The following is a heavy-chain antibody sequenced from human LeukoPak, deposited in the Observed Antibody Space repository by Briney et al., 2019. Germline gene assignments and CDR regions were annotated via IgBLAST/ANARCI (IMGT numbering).Heavy chain of an antibody. CDR2: ISGSGGST. CDR1: GFTFSNYA. CDR3: ANPGASGFRSVGHFWSGSWFDP. J-gene: IGHJ5*02. D-gene: IGHD3-3*02. Sequence: QSGGSLRLSCAVSGFTFSNYAMTWVRQAPGKGLEWVSGISGSGGSTYYADSVKGRFTISRDNSKNTLYLQMNSLRAEDTAIYYCANPGASGFRSVGHFWSGSWFDPWGPGTLVTVSS. V-gene: IGHV3-23*01.